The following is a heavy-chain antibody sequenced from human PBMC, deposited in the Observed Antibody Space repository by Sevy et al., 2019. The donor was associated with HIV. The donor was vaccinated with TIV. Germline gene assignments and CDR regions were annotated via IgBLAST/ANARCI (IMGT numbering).Heavy chain of an antibody. J-gene: IGHJ4*02. D-gene: IGHD2-15*01. V-gene: IGHV3-30-3*01. Sequence: GGSLRLSCAASGFTFSSYAMHWVRQAPGKGLEWVAVISYDGSNKYYTDSVKGRFTISRDNSKNTLYLQMNSLRAADTAVYYCARGIVVVVAAGPWNYWGQGTLVTVSS. CDR1: GFTFSSYA. CDR3: ARGIVVVVAAGPWNY. CDR2: ISYDGSNK.